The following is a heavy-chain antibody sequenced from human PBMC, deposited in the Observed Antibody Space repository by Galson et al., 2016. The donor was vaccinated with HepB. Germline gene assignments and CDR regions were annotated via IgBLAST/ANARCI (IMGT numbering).Heavy chain of an antibody. J-gene: IGHJ6*02. CDR3: ARDQAYYYYGMDV. CDR2: INTGNGNT. Sequence: SVKVSCTASGYTFTAHAVHWVRQAPGQRLEWMGWINTGNGNTKYSQKFQGRVTITRDTFATTAYIELSSVRSEDTAVYYCARDQAYYYYGMDVWGQGTTVTVSS. CDR1: GYTFTAHA. V-gene: IGHV1-3*04.